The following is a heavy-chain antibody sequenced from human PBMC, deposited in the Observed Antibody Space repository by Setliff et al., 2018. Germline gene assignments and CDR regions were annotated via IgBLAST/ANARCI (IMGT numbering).Heavy chain of an antibody. Sequence: SETLSLTCSVSGDSMSFSYWSWIRQPPGKGLEWVGNIGHTGSINYNPSLKSRLTISRDTSKNQVSLKLNSVTAADMAVYYCAREQWLDPPGYYYMDVWAKGTTVTVSS. CDR3: AREQWLDPPGYYYMDV. CDR2: IGHTGSI. J-gene: IGHJ6*03. D-gene: IGHD6-19*01. V-gene: IGHV4-59*12. CDR1: GDSMSFSY.